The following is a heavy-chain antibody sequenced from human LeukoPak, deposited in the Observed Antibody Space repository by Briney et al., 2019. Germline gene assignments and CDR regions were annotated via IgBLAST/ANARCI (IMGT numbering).Heavy chain of an antibody. CDR1: GFTFSSYG. J-gene: IGHJ5*02. Sequence: GGSLRLSCAASGFTFSSYGMHWVRQAPGKGLEWVAFIRYDGSNKYYADSVKGRFTISRDNSKNTLYLQMNSLRAEDTAVYYCAKSSGYSYGLDNWFDPWGQGTLVTVSS. V-gene: IGHV3-30*02. D-gene: IGHD5-18*01. CDR2: IRYDGSNK. CDR3: AKSSGYSYGLDNWFDP.